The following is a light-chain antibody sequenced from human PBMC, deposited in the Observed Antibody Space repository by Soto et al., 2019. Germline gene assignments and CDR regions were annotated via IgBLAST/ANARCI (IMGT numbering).Light chain of an antibody. CDR3: QSSDSSLSGAEV. CDR1: SSNIGAGYD. V-gene: IGLV1-40*01. J-gene: IGLJ3*02. Sequence: QSVLTQPPSVSGAPGQGVTISCTGSSSNIGAGYDVHWYQQVPGTAPKLLIFGTSNRPSGVPDRFSGSKSGTSASLAITGLQAEDEADYYCQSSDSSLSGAEVFGGGTKVTLL. CDR2: GTS.